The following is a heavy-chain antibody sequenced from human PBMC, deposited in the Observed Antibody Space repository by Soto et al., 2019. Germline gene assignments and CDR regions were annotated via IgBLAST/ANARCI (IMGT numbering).Heavy chain of an antibody. D-gene: IGHD1-26*01. V-gene: IGHV1-69*01. J-gene: IGHJ6*02. CDR2: IIPIFGTA. CDR3: ARHLNSGSYYFAYYYYGMDV. Sequence: QVQLVQSGAEVKKPGSSVKVSCKASGGTFSSYAISWVRQAPGQGLEWMGGIIPIFGTANYAQKFQGRVTITADESTSTAYMELSSLRSEDTAVYYCARHLNSGSYYFAYYYYGMDVWGQGPTVTVSS. CDR1: GGTFSSYA.